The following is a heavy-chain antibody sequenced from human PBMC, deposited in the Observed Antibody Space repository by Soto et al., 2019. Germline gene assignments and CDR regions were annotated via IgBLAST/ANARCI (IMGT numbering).Heavy chain of an antibody. CDR2: IYYSGST. J-gene: IGHJ4*02. D-gene: IGHD2-2*01. CDR1: GGSISSYY. Sequence: ASETLSLTCTVSGGSISSYYLSWIRQHPGKGLEWIGYIYYSGSTNYNPSLKSRVTISVDTSKNQFSLKLSSVTAADTAVYYCARESDCSSTSCYGGFDYSGQGTLVTVSS. V-gene: IGHV4-59*01. CDR3: ARESDCSSTSCYGGFDY.